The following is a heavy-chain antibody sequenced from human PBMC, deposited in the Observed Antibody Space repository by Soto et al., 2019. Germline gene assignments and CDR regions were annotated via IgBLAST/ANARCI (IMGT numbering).Heavy chain of an antibody. CDR3: ARVLPPYDRRRQSAGAFED. V-gene: IGHV4-4*07. J-gene: IGHJ4*02. D-gene: IGHD3-22*01. Sequence: QVQLQESGPGVVRPSETLSLTCSVSGSSFTGDYWSWIRQPAGKGLEWIGRVFGNGAGTPIYNSALKLRVALSVDASKTQFSLKRTSVTAADTALYYCARVLPPYDRRRQSAGAFEDWGQGTLVTVPS. CDR2: VFGNGAGTP. CDR1: GSSFTGDY.